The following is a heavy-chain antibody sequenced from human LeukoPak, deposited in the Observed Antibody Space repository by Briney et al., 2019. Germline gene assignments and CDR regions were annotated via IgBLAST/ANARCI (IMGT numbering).Heavy chain of an antibody. Sequence: GGSPRLSCAASGFTFSSYWMHWVRQAPGKGLVWVSRINSDGSSTSYADSVKGRFTISRDNAKNTLYLQMNSLRAEDTAVYYCARAVDFWSGYSFDYWGQGTLVTVSS. CDR1: GFTFSSYW. CDR2: INSDGSST. D-gene: IGHD3-3*01. CDR3: ARAVDFWSGYSFDY. J-gene: IGHJ4*02. V-gene: IGHV3-74*01.